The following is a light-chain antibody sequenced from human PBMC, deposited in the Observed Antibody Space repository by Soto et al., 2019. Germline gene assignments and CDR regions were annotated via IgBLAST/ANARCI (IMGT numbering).Light chain of an antibody. CDR2: AAS. Sequence: DIQMTQSPSSLSASVGDRVTITCRASQSISSYLNWYQQKPGKAPKVLIYAASRLQSGVPSRFSGSGSGTDFTLTISSLLPEDFAAYYCQQSYITPLTFGGGTKVDIK. V-gene: IGKV1-39*01. J-gene: IGKJ4*01. CDR1: QSISSY. CDR3: QQSYITPLT.